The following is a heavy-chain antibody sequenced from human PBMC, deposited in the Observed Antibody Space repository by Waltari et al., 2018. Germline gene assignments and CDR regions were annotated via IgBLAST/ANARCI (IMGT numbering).Heavy chain of an antibody. Sequence: EVQLVETGGGLIQPGGSLRLSCAASGFTVSSNYMSWVRQAPGKGLEWVSGIDSGGSTYYADSVKGRFTISRDNSKNTLYLQMNSLRAEDTAVYYCARDPAYSSSSDYWGQGTLVTVSS. V-gene: IGHV3-53*02. CDR3: ARDPAYSSSSDY. CDR1: GFTVSSNY. D-gene: IGHD6-13*01. J-gene: IGHJ4*02. CDR2: IDSGGST.